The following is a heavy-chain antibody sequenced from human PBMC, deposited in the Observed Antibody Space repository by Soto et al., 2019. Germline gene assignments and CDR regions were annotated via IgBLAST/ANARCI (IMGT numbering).Heavy chain of an antibody. CDR3: ARERIAARLNYYYGMDV. CDR2: IYYSGST. V-gene: IGHV4-30-4*01. CDR1: GGSISSGDYY. J-gene: IGHJ6*02. Sequence: QVQLQESGPGLVKPSQTLSLTCTVSGGSISSGDYYWSWIRQPPGKGLEWIGYIYYSGSTYYNPSLKSRVTISVDTPKNQFSLKLSSVTAADTAVYYCARERIAARLNYYYGMDVWGQGTTVTVSS. D-gene: IGHD6-6*01.